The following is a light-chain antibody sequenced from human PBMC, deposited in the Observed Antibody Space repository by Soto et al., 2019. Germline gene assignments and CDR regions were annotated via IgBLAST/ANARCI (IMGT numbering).Light chain of an antibody. CDR3: QQRSNWPLLT. J-gene: IGKJ4*01. CDR1: QSVGSF. V-gene: IGKV3-11*01. Sequence: EIVLTQSPATLSLSPGERATLSCRASQSVGSFLAWYQHKPGQAPRLLIYDASNRATGIPARFSGSGSGTDFTLTISSLEPEDFAVYYCQQRSNWPLLTFGGGTKVEIK. CDR2: DAS.